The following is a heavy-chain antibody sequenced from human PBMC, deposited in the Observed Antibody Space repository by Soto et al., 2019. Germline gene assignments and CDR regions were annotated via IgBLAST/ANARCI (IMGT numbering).Heavy chain of an antibody. CDR2: IYYSGST. V-gene: IGHV4-31*03. J-gene: IGHJ6*02. Sequence: PSETLSLTCTVSGGSISSGGYYWSWIRQHPGKGLEWIGYIYYSGSTYYNPSLKSRVTISVDTSKNQFSLKLSSVTAADTAVYYCARVVTGTIDYYYGMDVWGQGTTVTVSS. CDR1: GGSISSGGYY. D-gene: IGHD1-20*01. CDR3: ARVVTGTIDYYYGMDV.